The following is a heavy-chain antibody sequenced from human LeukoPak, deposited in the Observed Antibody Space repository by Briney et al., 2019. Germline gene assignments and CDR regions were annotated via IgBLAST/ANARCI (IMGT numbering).Heavy chain of an antibody. D-gene: IGHD3-22*01. CDR2: ISPSGGST. J-gene: IGHJ5*01. CDR3: ASTLPSLYYYDSSGQLGDWFDP. Sequence: ASVKVSCKASGYTFTSYYMHWVRQAPGQGLEWMGIISPSGGSTSYAQKFQGRVTMTRDMSTSTVYMELSSLRSEDTAVYYCASTLPSLYYYDSSGQLGDWFDPWGQGTTVTVSS. V-gene: IGHV1-46*03. CDR1: GYTFTSYY.